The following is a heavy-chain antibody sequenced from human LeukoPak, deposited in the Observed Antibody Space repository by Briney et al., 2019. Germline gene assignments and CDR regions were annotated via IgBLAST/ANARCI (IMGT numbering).Heavy chain of an antibody. V-gene: IGHV3-7*01. CDR2: IKQDGSEK. Sequence: GGSLRLSFAASGFTFRNPWMTWVRQAPGMGLEWVANIKQDGSEKNYVDSVKGRFTISRDNAKNSLYLQMNSLRAEDTAVYYCARARYNDYWGQGTLVTVSS. D-gene: IGHD1-14*01. J-gene: IGHJ4*02. CDR1: GFTFRNPW. CDR3: ARARYNDY.